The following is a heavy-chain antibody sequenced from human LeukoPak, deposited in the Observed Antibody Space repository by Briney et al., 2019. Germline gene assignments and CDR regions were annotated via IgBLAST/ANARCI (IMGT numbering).Heavy chain of an antibody. CDR2: IYHSGST. V-gene: IGHV4-34*01. CDR1: GGSFSGYY. J-gene: IGHJ4*02. D-gene: IGHD5-18*01. CDR3: ARQSGRIQLWLGYFDY. Sequence: PSETLSLTCAVYGGSFSGYYWSWIRQPPGKGLEWIGSIYHSGSTYYNPSLKSRVTISVDTSKNQFSLKLSSVTAADTAVYYCARQSGRIQLWLGYFDYWGQGTLVTVSS.